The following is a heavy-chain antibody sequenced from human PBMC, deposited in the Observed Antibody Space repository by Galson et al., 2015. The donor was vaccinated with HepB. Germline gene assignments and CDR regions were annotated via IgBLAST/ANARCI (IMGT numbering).Heavy chain of an antibody. D-gene: IGHD2-2*01. CDR1: GYTFTGYY. J-gene: IGHJ4*02. CDR3: ARGDRYCSSTSCYSPDY. CDR2: INPNSGGT. V-gene: IGHV1-2*06. Sequence: SVKVSCKASGYTFTGYYMHWVRQAPGQGLEWMGRINPNSGGTNYAQKFQGRVTMTRDTSISTAYMELSRLRSDDTAVYYCARGDRYCSSTSCYSPDYWGQGTLVTVSS.